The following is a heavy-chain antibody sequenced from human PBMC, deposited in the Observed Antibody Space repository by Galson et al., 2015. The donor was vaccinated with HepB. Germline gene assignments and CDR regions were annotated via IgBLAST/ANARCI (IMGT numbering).Heavy chain of an antibody. Sequence: SLRLSCAASGFTFSSYSMNWVRQAPGKGLEWVSSISSSSSYIYYAESVKGRFTISRDNAKNSLYLQMNSLRAEDTAVYYCEKIAARRLGHIDYWGQGTLVTVSS. CDR1: GFTFSSYS. CDR2: ISSSSSYI. J-gene: IGHJ4*02. V-gene: IGHV3-21*01. CDR3: EKIAARRLGHIDY. D-gene: IGHD6-6*01.